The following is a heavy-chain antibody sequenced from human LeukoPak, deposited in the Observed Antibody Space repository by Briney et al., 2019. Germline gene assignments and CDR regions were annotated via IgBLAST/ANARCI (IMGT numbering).Heavy chain of an antibody. CDR1: GFTVSSNY. CDR2: IYSGGST. V-gene: IGHV3-53*01. CDR3: ARSSHYDILTGYSEEDAFDI. J-gene: IGHJ3*02. Sequence: PGGSLRLSCAASGFTVSSNYMSWVRQAPREGLEWVSVIYSGGSTDYADSVKGRFTISRETSKNTLYLQMNSLRVEDTAVYYCARSSHYDILTGYSEEDAFDIWGQGTMVTVSS. D-gene: IGHD3-9*01.